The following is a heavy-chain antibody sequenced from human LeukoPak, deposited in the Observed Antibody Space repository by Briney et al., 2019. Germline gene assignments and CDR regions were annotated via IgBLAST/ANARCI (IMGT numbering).Heavy chain of an antibody. Sequence: ASVKVSCKASGYTFTGYYIHWVRQAPGQGLEWMGIINPSGGSTSYAQKFQGRVTMTRDMSTSTVYMELSSLRSEDTAVYYCARGEAIVEVPAAIDYWGQGTLVTVSS. CDR3: ARGEAIVEVPAAIDY. CDR1: GYTFTGYY. D-gene: IGHD2-2*01. V-gene: IGHV1-46*01. J-gene: IGHJ4*02. CDR2: INPSGGST.